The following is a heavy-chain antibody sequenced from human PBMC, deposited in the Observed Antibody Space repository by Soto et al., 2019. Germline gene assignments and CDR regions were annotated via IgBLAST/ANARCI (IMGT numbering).Heavy chain of an antibody. Sequence: RGSLRLSCAASGFTFSSYAMSWVRQAPGKGLEWVSAISGSGGSTYYADSVKGRFTISRDNSKNTLYLQMNSLRAEDTAVYYCAKCDLSGWCYYFDYWGQGTLVTVSS. CDR3: AKCDLSGWCYYFDY. V-gene: IGHV3-23*01. J-gene: IGHJ4*02. CDR2: ISGSGGST. D-gene: IGHD6-19*01. CDR1: GFTFSSYA.